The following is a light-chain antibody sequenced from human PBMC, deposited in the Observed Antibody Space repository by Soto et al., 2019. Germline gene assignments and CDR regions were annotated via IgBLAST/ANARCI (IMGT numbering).Light chain of an antibody. Sequence: QSVLTQPPSASGSPGQSVTISCTGTSSDIGTYDYVSWYQHLPDKAPKLIIYEVSKRPSGVPDRFSGSKSGNTASLTVSGLQAEDEVDYYRCSYGGGNNFYVFGSGTKGTVL. CDR1: SSDIGTYDY. CDR2: EVS. V-gene: IGLV2-8*01. CDR3: CSYGGGNNFYV. J-gene: IGLJ1*01.